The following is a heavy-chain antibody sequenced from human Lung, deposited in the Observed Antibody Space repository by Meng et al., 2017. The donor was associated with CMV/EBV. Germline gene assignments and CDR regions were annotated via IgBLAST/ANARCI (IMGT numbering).Heavy chain of an antibody. J-gene: IGHJ4*02. CDR3: ARGGRGAAAGQDY. V-gene: IGHV4-59*01. Sequence: NVFGDSMNNYYWNWIRQPPGKGLEWIGYMYYSGSTNYNPSLKSRVTISVDTSKNQFSLILSSVTAADTAVYYCARGGRGAAAGQDYWSQGTLVTVSS. CDR2: MYYSGST. CDR1: GDSMNNYY. D-gene: IGHD6-13*01.